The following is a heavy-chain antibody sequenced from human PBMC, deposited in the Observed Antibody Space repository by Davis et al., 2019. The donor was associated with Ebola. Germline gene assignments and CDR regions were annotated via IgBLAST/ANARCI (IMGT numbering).Heavy chain of an antibody. CDR3: AKGFTVTTRYGMDV. CDR1: GFTFDDFA. Sequence: GGSLRLSCAASGFTFDDFAMHWVRQSPGKGLEWVSGISWNSGSIGYADSVKGRFTISRDNAKNSLYLQMNSLRAEDTALYYCAKGFTVTTRYGMDVWGQGTTVTVPS. V-gene: IGHV3-9*01. CDR2: ISWNSGSI. J-gene: IGHJ6*02. D-gene: IGHD4-17*01.